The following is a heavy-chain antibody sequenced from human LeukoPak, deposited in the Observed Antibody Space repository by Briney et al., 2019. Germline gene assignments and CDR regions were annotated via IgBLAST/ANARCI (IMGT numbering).Heavy chain of an antibody. CDR2: IIPIFGTA. Sequence: ASVKVSCKASGGTFSSYAISWVRQAPGQGLEWMGGIIPIFGTANYAQKFQGRVTITADESTSTAYMELSSLRSEDTAVYYCAREITIFGVSDWFDPWGQGTLVTVSS. V-gene: IGHV1-69*13. D-gene: IGHD3-3*01. CDR3: AREITIFGVSDWFDP. CDR1: GGTFSSYA. J-gene: IGHJ5*02.